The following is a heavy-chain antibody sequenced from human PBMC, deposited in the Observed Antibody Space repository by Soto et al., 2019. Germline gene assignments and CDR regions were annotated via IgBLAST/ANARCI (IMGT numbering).Heavy chain of an antibody. J-gene: IGHJ4*02. CDR1: GGSFSGYY. CDR2: INHSGST. D-gene: IGHD6-6*01. CDR3: ATNLIEYSSSS. Sequence: SETLSLTCAVYGGSFSGYYWSWIRQPPGKGLEWIGEINHSGSTNYNPSLKSRVTISVDTSKNQFSLKLSSVTAADTAVYYCATNLIEYSSSSWSQGTRVTVSS. V-gene: IGHV4-34*01.